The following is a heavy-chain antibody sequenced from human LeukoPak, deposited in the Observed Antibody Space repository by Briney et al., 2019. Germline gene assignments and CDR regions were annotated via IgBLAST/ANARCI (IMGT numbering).Heavy chain of an antibody. CDR1: GDTMSSYY. CDR3: ARQNSVARLNV. J-gene: IGHJ6*02. D-gene: IGHD2-21*02. V-gene: IGHV4-59*08. CDR2: IYYSGRA. Sequence: PSETLSLTCGVSGDTMSSYYWTWIRQPPGKGLEWIGYIYYSGRANYNPSLKSRVTISVDTSKNQFSLKLNSVTAADTAVYYCARQNSVARLNVWGQGTTVTVSS.